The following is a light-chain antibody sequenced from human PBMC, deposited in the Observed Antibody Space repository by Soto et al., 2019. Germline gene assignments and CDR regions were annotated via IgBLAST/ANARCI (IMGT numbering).Light chain of an antibody. J-gene: IGLJ2*01. CDR2: DVS. Sequence: QSALTQPRSVSGSPGQSVTISCTGTSSDFGAYNYVSWYQQHPGKAPKLIISDVSKRPSGVPDRFSGSKSGNTASLTISGLQAEDEADYYCCSYAGSYSFDVVIGGGTKLTVL. CDR3: CSYAGSYSFDVV. CDR1: SSDFGAYNY. V-gene: IGLV2-11*01.